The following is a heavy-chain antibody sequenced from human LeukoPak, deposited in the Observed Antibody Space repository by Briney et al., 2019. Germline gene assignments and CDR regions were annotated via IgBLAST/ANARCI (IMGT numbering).Heavy chain of an antibody. Sequence: TGGSLRLSCAASGFTVSSNYMSWVRQAPGKGLEWVSALSGSGGSTYYADSVKGRFTISRDNSKNTLYLQMNSLRAEDTAVYYCAKDLSYGMDVWGQGTTVTVSS. CDR2: LSGSGGST. J-gene: IGHJ6*02. V-gene: IGHV3-23*01. CDR1: GFTVSSNY. CDR3: AKDLSYGMDV.